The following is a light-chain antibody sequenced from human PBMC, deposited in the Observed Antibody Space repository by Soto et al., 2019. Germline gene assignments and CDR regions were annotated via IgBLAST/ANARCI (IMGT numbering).Light chain of an antibody. CDR1: TSDVGGYNF. Sequence: QSALTQPASVSGSPGQSITISCTGTTSDVGGYNFVSWYQLHPGKAPKLMIFEVSNRPSGVSNRFSGSKSGNTASLTISGLTAEDEADYYCSSYTSSGTRVFGTGTKLTVL. J-gene: IGLJ1*01. CDR2: EVS. CDR3: SSYTSSGTRV. V-gene: IGLV2-14*01.